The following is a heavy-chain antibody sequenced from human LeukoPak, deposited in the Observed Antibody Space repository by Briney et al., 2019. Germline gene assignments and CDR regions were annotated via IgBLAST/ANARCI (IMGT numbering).Heavy chain of an antibody. J-gene: IGHJ3*02. V-gene: IGHV5-51*01. Sequence: GESLKISCKGSGYSFINYWIGWVRQMPGKGLEWMGIIYPGDSDTRYSPSFQGQVTISADKFISTAYLQWSSLKASDTAMYYCARRLRYDAFDIWGQGTMVTVSS. CDR1: GYSFINYW. CDR3: ARRLRYDAFDI. CDR2: IYPGDSDT. D-gene: IGHD2-15*01.